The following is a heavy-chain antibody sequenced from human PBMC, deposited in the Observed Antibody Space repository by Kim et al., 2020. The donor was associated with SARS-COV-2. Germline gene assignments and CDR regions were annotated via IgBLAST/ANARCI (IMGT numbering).Heavy chain of an antibody. CDR2: IYYSGST. J-gene: IGHJ2*01. V-gene: IGHV4-59*01. CDR1: GGSISSYY. Sequence: SETLSLTCTVSGGSISSYYWSWIRQPPGKGLEWIGYIYYSGSTNYNPSLKSRVTISVDTSKNQFSLKLSSVTAADTAVYYCARGDYWYFDLWGRGTLVTVSS. CDR3: ARGDYWYFDL.